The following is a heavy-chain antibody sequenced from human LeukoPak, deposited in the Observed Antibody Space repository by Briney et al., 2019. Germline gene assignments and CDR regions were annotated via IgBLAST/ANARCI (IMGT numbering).Heavy chain of an antibody. V-gene: IGHV3-23*01. J-gene: IGHJ1*01. CDR3: AKDTVGYDFWSGYSSFQH. CDR2: ISGSGGST. CDR1: GFTFSSYA. Sequence: GGSLRLSCAASGFTFSSYAMSWVRQAPGKGLEWVSAISGSGGSTYYADSVKGRFTISRDNSKNTLYLQMNSLRAEDTAVYYCAKDTVGYDFWSGYSSFQHWGQGTLVTVSS. D-gene: IGHD3-3*01.